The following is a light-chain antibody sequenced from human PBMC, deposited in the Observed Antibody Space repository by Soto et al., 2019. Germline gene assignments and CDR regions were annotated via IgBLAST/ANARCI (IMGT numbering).Light chain of an antibody. CDR1: VLAKKY. CDR2: KDS. V-gene: IGLV3-27*01. CDR3: YSAADNNPV. Sequence: SYELTQPSSVSVSPGQTARITCSGDVLAKKYARWFQQKPGQAPVLVIYKDSERPSGIPERFSGSSSGTTVTLTISGAQVEDEAHYYCYSAADNNPVFGGGTKVTVL. J-gene: IGLJ2*01.